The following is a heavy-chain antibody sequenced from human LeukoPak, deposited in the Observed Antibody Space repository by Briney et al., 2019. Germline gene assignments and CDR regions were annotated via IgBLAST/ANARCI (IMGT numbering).Heavy chain of an antibody. J-gene: IGHJ4*02. Sequence: GGSLRLSCAASGFTFSSYAMHWVRQAPGKGLEWVSILSDSGVYTYYADSVKGRFTISRDNSNNMLYLQTNSLRAEDTAVYYCAKKAHYDAYAKYFDYWGQGTLVTVSS. D-gene: IGHD4-17*01. CDR3: AKKAHYDAYAKYFDY. CDR1: GFTFSSYA. CDR2: LSDSGVYT. V-gene: IGHV3-23*01.